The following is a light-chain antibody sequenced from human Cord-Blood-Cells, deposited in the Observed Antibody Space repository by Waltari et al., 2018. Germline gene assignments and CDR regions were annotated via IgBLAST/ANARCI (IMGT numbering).Light chain of an antibody. CDR2: DAS. CDR3: QQRSNWPT. CDR1: QSVSSD. J-gene: IGKJ3*01. Sequence: ATLSCRASQSVSSDLAWYQQKPGQAPRLLIYDASNRATGIPARFSGSGSGTDCTRTISSLEPEEFAGYYCQQRSNWPTFGPGTKVDVK. V-gene: IGKV3-11*01.